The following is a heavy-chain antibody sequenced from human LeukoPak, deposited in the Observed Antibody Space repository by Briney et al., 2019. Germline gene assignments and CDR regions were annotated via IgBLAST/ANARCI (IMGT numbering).Heavy chain of an antibody. CDR2: ISGSGGNS. D-gene: IGHD2-21*02. CDR1: GFTFSSYA. CDR3: AKGRTTVVVTAIPN. Sequence: GGSLRLSCAASGFTFSSYAMSWVRQAPGKGLEWVSGISGSGGNSYNADSVKGRFTISRDNSKNTLYLQMNSLRAEDTAVYYCAKGRTTVVVTAIPNWGQGTLVTVSS. V-gene: IGHV3-23*01. J-gene: IGHJ4*02.